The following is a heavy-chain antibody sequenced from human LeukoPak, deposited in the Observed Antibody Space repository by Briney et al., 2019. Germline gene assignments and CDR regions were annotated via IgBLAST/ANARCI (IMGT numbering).Heavy chain of an antibody. D-gene: IGHD2-8*02. CDR3: AKDTSRLVVNAPLDY. Sequence: PGRSLRLSCAASGFTFSSYGMHWVRQAPGKGLEWVAIISYDGSSKYSADSVKGRFTISRDNPKNTLYLQMNSLRAEDTAVYYCAKDTSRLVVNAPLDYWGQGTLVTVSS. CDR1: GFTFSSYG. J-gene: IGHJ4*02. V-gene: IGHV3-30*18. CDR2: ISYDGSSK.